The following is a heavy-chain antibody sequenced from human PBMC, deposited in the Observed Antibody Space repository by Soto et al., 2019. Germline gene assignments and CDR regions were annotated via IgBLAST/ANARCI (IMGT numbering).Heavy chain of an antibody. CDR3: ARGNYDFWSGYTPPTGVGFNWFDP. Sequence: ASVKVSCKASGYTFTGYYMHWVRQAPGQGLEWMGWINPNSGGTNYAQKFQGRVTMTRDTSTSTVYMELSSLRSEDTAVYYCARGNYDFWSGYTPPTGVGFNWFDPWGQGTLVTVSS. CDR2: INPNSGGT. V-gene: IGHV1-2*02. CDR1: GYTFTGYY. J-gene: IGHJ5*02. D-gene: IGHD3-3*01.